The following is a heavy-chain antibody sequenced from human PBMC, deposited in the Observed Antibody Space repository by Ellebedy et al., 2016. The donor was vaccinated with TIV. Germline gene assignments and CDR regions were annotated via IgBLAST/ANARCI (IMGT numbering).Heavy chain of an antibody. V-gene: IGHV1-69*04. CDR3: AADGRERRDGYKDDF. CDR2: IIPILGMT. J-gene: IGHJ4*02. Sequence: AASVKVSCKASGGTFTNYAISWVRQAPGQGLEWMGRIIPILGMTNYAQKFQGRVTITADKFTSTAYMELSSLRSEDTAVYYCAADGRERRDGYKDDFWGQGTLVTVSS. CDR1: GGTFTNYA. D-gene: IGHD5-24*01.